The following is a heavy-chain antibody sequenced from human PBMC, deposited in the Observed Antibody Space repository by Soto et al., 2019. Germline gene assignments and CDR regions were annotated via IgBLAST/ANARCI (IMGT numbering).Heavy chain of an antibody. CDR1: GGSISSGGYY. V-gene: IGHV4-31*03. CDR3: ARGVTMVRGVIHTPYFDY. Sequence: QVQLQESGPGLVKPSQTLSLTCTVSGGSISSGGYYWSWIRQHPGKGLEWIGYIYYSGSTYYNPALKSRITISVDTSKNQFSLKLSSVTAADTAVYYCARGVTMVRGVIHTPYFDYWGQGTLVTVSS. D-gene: IGHD3-10*01. CDR2: IYYSGST. J-gene: IGHJ4*02.